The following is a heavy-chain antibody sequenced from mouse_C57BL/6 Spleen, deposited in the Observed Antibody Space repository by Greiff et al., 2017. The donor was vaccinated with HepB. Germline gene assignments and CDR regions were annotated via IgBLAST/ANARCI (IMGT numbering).Heavy chain of an antibody. V-gene: IGHV5-9-1*02. CDR1: GFTFSSYA. J-gene: IGHJ4*01. Sequence: EVKLMESGAGLVKPGGSLKLSCAASGFTFSSYAMSWVRQTPEKRLEWVAYISSGGDYIYYADTVKGRFTISRDNARNTLYLQMSSLKSEDTAMYYCTRDPSTVVAPYAMDYWGQGTSVTVSS. CDR3: TRDPSTVVAPYAMDY. CDR2: ISSGGDYI. D-gene: IGHD1-1*01.